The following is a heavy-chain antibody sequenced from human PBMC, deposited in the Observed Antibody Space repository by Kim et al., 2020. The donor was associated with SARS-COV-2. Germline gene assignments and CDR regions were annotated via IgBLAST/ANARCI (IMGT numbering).Heavy chain of an antibody. J-gene: IGHJ3*02. Sequence: GGSLRLSCAASGFTFSSYVMNWVRQAPGKGLEWVSGIHGGGSATYYADSVKGRFTISRDNSKNTLYLQMSSLRADDTAVYYCAKRGPQNTFDIWGQGTMVTVSS. CDR2: IHGGGSAT. CDR3: AKRGPQNTFDI. CDR1: GFTFSSYV. V-gene: IGHV3-23*01.